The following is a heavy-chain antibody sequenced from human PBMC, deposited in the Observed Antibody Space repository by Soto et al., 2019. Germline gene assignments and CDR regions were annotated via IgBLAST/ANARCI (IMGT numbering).Heavy chain of an antibody. Sequence: QVQLQESGPGLVKPSETLSLTCTVSGGSISSYYWSWIRQPPGKGLEWIGYIYYSGSTNYNPSLKRRVTISVDTSKTQFSLKLSSVPAADTAVYYCARRYGGTFDYWGQGTLVTVSS. CDR1: GGSISSYY. V-gene: IGHV4-59*08. CDR3: ARRYGGTFDY. CDR2: IYYSGST. J-gene: IGHJ4*02. D-gene: IGHD2-15*01.